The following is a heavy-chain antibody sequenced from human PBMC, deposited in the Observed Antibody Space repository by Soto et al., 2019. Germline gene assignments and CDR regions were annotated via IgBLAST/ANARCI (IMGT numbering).Heavy chain of an antibody. Sequence: GGSLRLSSAASGFSFIDYYMTWVRQAPGKGLEWVANIKQDGSEKYYVDSVKGRFTISRDNGKSSLYLQMNSLRAEDTAVYYCARHYCSGGSCLFGPWGQGTLVTVSS. CDR3: ARHYCSGGSCLFGP. D-gene: IGHD2-15*01. CDR2: IKQDGSEK. V-gene: IGHV3-7*01. J-gene: IGHJ5*02. CDR1: GFSFIDYY.